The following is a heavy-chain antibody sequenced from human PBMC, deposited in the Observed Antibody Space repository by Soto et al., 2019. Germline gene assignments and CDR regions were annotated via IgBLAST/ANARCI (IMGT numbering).Heavy chain of an antibody. CDR3: ARDFSGSGYPNWFDP. D-gene: IGHD3-22*01. CDR2: IYYSGST. V-gene: IGHV4-59*01. Sequence: SETLSLTCTVSGGSISSYYWSWIRQPPGKGLEWIGYIYYSGSTNYNPSLKSRVTISVDTSKNQFSLKLSSVTAADTAVYYCARDFSGSGYPNWFDPWGQGTLVTVSS. CDR1: GGSISSYY. J-gene: IGHJ5*02.